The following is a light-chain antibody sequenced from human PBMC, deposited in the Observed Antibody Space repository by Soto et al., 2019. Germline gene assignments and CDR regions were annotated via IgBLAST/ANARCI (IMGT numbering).Light chain of an antibody. CDR1: TSNIGSNY. Sequence: QSGLTQPPSASGTPGQGVTISCSGSTSNIGSNYVYWYQQLPGTAPKLLIYRNNQRPSGVPDRFSGSKSGTSAALAISGPRSDDEDDYFCATWDDSLNGFYVFGTGTKVTVL. CDR2: RNN. CDR3: ATWDDSLNGFYV. J-gene: IGLJ1*01. V-gene: IGLV1-47*01.